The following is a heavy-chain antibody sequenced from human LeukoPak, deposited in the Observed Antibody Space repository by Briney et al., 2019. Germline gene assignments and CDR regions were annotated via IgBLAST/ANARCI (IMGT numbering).Heavy chain of an antibody. V-gene: IGHV4-59*01. CDR3: ARDGYSGNDGL. Sequence: ETLSLTCTVSGGSISTYYWSWIRQPPGKGLEWIGYIYHSGSTKYNPSLKSRVTISVDTSKNQFSLKLSSVTAADTAVYYCARDGYSGNDGLWGQGTLVTVSS. J-gene: IGHJ4*02. D-gene: IGHD5-12*01. CDR1: GGSISTYY. CDR2: IYHSGST.